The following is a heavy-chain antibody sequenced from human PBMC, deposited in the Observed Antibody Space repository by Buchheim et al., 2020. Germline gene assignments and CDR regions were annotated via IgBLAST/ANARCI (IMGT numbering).Heavy chain of an antibody. J-gene: IGHJ4*02. D-gene: IGHD3-10*01. Sequence: QVHLVQSGAEVKKPGASVRVSCKASGYTLTSYYMYWVRQAPGQGLEWMGIINPSDDSTGYAQKFQGRVTMTRDTSTSAVYMELSSLISEDTAVYYCARGPTVGRFGNLMDYWGQGTL. CDR3: ARGPTVGRFGNLMDY. V-gene: IGHV1-46*03. CDR2: INPSDDST. CDR1: GYTLTSYY.